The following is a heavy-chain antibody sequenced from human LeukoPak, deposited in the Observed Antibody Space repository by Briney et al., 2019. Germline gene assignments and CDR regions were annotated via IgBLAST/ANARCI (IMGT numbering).Heavy chain of an antibody. D-gene: IGHD4-17*01. V-gene: IGHV3-30*02. CDR2: IRYDGSNK. Sequence: PGGSLRLSCAASGFTFSSYGMHWVRQAPGKGLEWVAFIRYDGSNKYYADSVKGRFTISRDNSKNTLYLQMNSLRAEDTAVYYCAKETTVKYYYYGMDVWGQGTTVTVPS. CDR3: AKETTVKYYYYGMDV. CDR1: GFTFSSYG. J-gene: IGHJ6*02.